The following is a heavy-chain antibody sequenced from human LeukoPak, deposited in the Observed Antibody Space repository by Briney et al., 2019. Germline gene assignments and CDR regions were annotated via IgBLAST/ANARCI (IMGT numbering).Heavy chain of an antibody. CDR2: INHSGST. CDR3: ARSAYPDSSSWYERSYYFDY. Sequence: SETLSLTCAVYGGSFTGYYWSWIRQPPGKGLEWIGEINHSGSTNYNPSLKSRVTISVDTSKNQFSLKLSSVTAADTAVYYCARSAYPDSSSWYERSYYFDYWGQGTLATVSS. CDR1: GGSFTGYY. J-gene: IGHJ4*02. V-gene: IGHV4-34*01. D-gene: IGHD6-13*01.